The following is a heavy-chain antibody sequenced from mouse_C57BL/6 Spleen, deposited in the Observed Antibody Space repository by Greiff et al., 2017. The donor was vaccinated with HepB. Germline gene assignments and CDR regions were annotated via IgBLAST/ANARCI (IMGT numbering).Heavy chain of an antibody. J-gene: IGHJ2*01. V-gene: IGHV1-72*01. D-gene: IGHD2-1*01. CDR1: GYTFTSYW. CDR2: IDPNSGGT. Sequence: QVQLQQPGAELVKPGASVKLSCKASGYTFTSYWMHWVKQRPGRGLEWIGRIDPNSGGTKYNEKFKSKATLTVDKPSSTAYMQRSSLTSEDSAVYYCAREGLLSLDYWGQGTTLTVSS. CDR3: AREGLLSLDY.